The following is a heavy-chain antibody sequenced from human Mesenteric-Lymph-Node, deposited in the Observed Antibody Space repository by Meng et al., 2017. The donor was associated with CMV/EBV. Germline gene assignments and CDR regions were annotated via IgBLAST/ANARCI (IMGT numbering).Heavy chain of an antibody. CDR3: ARDYYDSSGRAFDI. J-gene: IGHJ3*02. CDR2: INQDGSSK. CDR1: GFTFNNYW. V-gene: IGHV3-7*03. Sequence: GESLKISCTTSGFTFNNYWMSWIRQAPGKGLEWVANINQDGSSKDYVDSVKGRFAISRDNSKNTLYLQMNSLRAEDTAVYYCARDYYDSSGRAFDIWGQGTMVTVSS. D-gene: IGHD3-22*01.